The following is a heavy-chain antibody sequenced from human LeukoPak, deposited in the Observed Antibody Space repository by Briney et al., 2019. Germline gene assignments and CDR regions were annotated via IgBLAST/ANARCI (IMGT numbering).Heavy chain of an antibody. CDR2: ISGSGGST. CDR3: AKFVGGYCSGGSCADFDY. V-gene: IGHV3-23*01. Sequence: GGSLRLSCAAPGFTFSSYAMSWVRQAPGKGLEWVSAISGSGGSTYYADSVKGRFTISRDNSKNTLYLQMNSLRAEDTAVYYCAKFVGGYCSGGSCADFDYWGQGTLVTVSS. J-gene: IGHJ4*02. D-gene: IGHD2-15*01. CDR1: GFTFSSYA.